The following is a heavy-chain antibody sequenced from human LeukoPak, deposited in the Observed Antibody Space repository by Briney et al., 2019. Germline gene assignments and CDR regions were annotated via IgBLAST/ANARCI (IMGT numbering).Heavy chain of an antibody. CDR1: GYTFTSYG. Sequence: ASVNVSCKASGYTFTSYGISWVRQAPGQGREGMGWISAYNGNTNYAQKLQDRVTMTTDTSTNTAYLELRNLRSDDTAVCYCARVYVDFGYFDYWGQGTLVTVSS. V-gene: IGHV1-18*01. CDR2: ISAYNGNT. D-gene: IGHD4-17*01. J-gene: IGHJ4*02. CDR3: ARVYVDFGYFDY.